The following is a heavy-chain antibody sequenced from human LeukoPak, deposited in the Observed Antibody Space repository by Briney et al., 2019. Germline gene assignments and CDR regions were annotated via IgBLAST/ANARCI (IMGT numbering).Heavy chain of an antibody. CDR1: GFTFSSYW. D-gene: IGHD3-3*01. CDR2: IREDGSQK. Sequence: PGGSLRLSCATSGFTFSSYWMTWVRQAPGKGLEWVANIREDGSQKYYVDSVKGRFTISRDNTKNSLYLQMDSLRAEDTAVYYCATTEVNGYDFWSGYRPTPAPDYWGQGTLVTVSS. CDR3: ATTEVNGYDFWSGYRPTPAPDY. J-gene: IGHJ4*02. V-gene: IGHV3-7*01.